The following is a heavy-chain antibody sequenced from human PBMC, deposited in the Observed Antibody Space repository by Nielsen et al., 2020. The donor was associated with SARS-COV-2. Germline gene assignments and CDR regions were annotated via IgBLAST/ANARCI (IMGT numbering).Heavy chain of an antibody. Sequence: GESLKISCKASGYKFDDYWIGWVRQMPGKGLEWMGSIFPYDSDTRYNPSFQGQVTISADRSITTAYLQWRSLKASDTAIYYCLRLSGYGDFWGQGTLVTVSS. CDR2: IFPYDSDT. J-gene: IGHJ4*02. D-gene: IGHD5-12*01. V-gene: IGHV5-51*01. CDR1: GYKFDDYW. CDR3: LRLSGYGDF.